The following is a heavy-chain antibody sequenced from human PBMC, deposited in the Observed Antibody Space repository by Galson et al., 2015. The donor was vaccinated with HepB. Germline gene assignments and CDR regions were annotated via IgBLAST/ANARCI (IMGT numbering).Heavy chain of an antibody. V-gene: IGHV1-69*13. CDR1: GGTFSSYA. D-gene: IGHD5-18*01. CDR3: ARDSGYSRNYYYYYYMDV. Sequence: SVKVSCKASGGTFSSYAISWVRQAPGQGLERMGGIIPIFGTANYAQKFQGRVTITADESTSTAYMELSSLRSEDTAVYYCARDSGYSRNYYYYYYMDVWGKGTTVTVSS. J-gene: IGHJ6*03. CDR2: IIPIFGTA.